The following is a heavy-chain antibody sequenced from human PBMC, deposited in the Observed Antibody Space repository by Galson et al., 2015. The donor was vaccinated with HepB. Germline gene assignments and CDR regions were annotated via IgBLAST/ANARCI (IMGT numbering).Heavy chain of an antibody. CDR3: ASGALPWFGEFSYFDY. Sequence: SLRLSCAASGFTVSSNYMSWVRQAPGKGLEWVSVIYSGGSTYYADSVKGRFTISRDNSKNTLYLQMNSLRAEDTAVYYCASGALPWFGEFSYFDYWGQGTLVTVSS. J-gene: IGHJ4*02. CDR2: IYSGGST. V-gene: IGHV3-66*01. CDR1: GFTVSSNY. D-gene: IGHD3-10*01.